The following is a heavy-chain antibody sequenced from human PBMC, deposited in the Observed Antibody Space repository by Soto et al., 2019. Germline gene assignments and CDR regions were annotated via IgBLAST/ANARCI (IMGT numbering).Heavy chain of an antibody. CDR1: GFSFSSYG. CDR2: ISYDGTDE. Sequence: QVQLVESGGGVVQPGRSLRLSCAASGFSFSSYGMHWVRQAPGKGLEWVAMISYDGTDEYYADSVKGRFTISRDNSKNAVYLQMYSLRAEDTAVPYCAKQETDRNDHFDYWGQGTLGTVSS. CDR3: AKQETDRNDHFDY. V-gene: IGHV3-30*18. D-gene: IGHD1-1*01. J-gene: IGHJ4*02.